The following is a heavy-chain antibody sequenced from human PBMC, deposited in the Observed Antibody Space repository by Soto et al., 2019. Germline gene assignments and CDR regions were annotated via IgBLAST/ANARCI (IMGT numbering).Heavy chain of an antibody. Sequence: PPETLFLPCSVFDGPFSGYYWSWIRHPPGKGLEWIGEINHSGSTKYKPSPRGRDTIAVDTSSNKFSLELSSVTAADTAVYYCASSSIAARRRGYYYYMDVWGKGTTVTVSS. J-gene: IGHJ6*03. D-gene: IGHD6-6*01. CDR3: ASSSIAARRRGYYYYMDV. V-gene: IGHV4-34*01. CDR2: INHSGST. CDR1: DGPFSGYY.